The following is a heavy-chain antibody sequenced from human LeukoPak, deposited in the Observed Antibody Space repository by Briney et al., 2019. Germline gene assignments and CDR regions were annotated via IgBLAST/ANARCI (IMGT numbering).Heavy chain of an antibody. Sequence: PGGSLRLSCAASGFTVSSNYMSWVRQAPGKGLEWVSVIYSGGSTYYADSVKGRFTISRDNSKNTLYLQMNSLRAEDTAVYYCARRASSGPDRIDYWGQGTLVTVSS. CDR3: ARRASSGPDRIDY. CDR2: IYSGGST. J-gene: IGHJ4*02. V-gene: IGHV3-53*01. CDR1: GFTVSSNY. D-gene: IGHD3-22*01.